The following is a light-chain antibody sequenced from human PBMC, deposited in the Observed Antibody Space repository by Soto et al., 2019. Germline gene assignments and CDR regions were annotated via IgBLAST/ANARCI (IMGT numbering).Light chain of an antibody. CDR2: TTS. J-gene: IGKJ1*01. Sequence: IQMTQSPSSLSASVGDRFTITCRASQTISNYLNWYQQKPGKAPKLLIYTTSNLESGVPSRFSGSASGTDFTLTISSLQPEDFATYYCLQDYTYPWTFGQGTKVDI. V-gene: IGKV1-6*01. CDR1: QTISNY. CDR3: LQDYTYPWT.